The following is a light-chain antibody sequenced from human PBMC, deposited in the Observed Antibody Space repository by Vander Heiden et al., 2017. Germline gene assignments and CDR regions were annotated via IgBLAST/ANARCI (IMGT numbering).Light chain of an antibody. V-gene: IGKV1-5*03. J-gene: IGKJ2*01. CDR1: QSIDFW. CDR3: QQDNTYPYT. CDR2: KAS. Sequence: DIQMTQSPSTLSASVGDRVTITCRASQSIDFWLAWYQQKPGKAPKLLIYKASSLEIGVPSRFSGSGSGTEFTLTIRSLQPDDFATYYCQQDNTYPYTFGQGSKLEIK.